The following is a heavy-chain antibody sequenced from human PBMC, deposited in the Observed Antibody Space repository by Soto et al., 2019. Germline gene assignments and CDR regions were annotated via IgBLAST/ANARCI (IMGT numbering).Heavy chain of an antibody. CDR3: ARPLGWRDAFDI. J-gene: IGHJ3*02. CDR1: GFTFSTNW. V-gene: IGHV3-7*01. CDR2: IKHDGSDE. Sequence: EVQLVESGGGLVQPGGSLRLSCAASGFTFSTNWMSWVRQAPGKGLEWVANIKHDGSDEYYADPVKGRFTISRDNAKNSLYLQMSSLRAEDTAVYYCARPLGWRDAFDIWGQGTVVTVSS. D-gene: IGHD6-19*01.